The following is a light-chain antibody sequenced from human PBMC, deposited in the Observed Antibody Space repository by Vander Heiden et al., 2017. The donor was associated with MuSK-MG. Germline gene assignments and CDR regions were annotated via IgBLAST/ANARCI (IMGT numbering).Light chain of an antibody. CDR2: DVS. Sequence: QSALTQPASVSWSPAQSITISCTGTSSDVGGYNYVSWYQQHPGKEPKLRIVDVSNRPSGVSNRFSGYKSGNKASLTISGLQAEDEADDYCSSSKSSSTNVVFGGGTKLTVL. CDR3: SSSKSSSTNVV. J-gene: IGLJ2*01. V-gene: IGLV2-14*01. CDR1: SSDVGGYNY.